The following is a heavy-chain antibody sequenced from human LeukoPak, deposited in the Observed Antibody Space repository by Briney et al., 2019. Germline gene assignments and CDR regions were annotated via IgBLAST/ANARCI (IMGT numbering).Heavy chain of an antibody. J-gene: IGHJ4*02. CDR1: GRSIRIFY. Sequence: SETLSLTCNVSGRSIRIFYWSWVRQPPGKGLEWIGDIYYSGTTNYNPSLKSRVTISLDTSKNQFSLRLSSVTAADTAVYYCARIDAVAATPTSFDYWGQGTLVTVSS. V-gene: IGHV4-59*01. CDR2: IYYSGTT. D-gene: IGHD6-19*01. CDR3: ARIDAVAATPTSFDY.